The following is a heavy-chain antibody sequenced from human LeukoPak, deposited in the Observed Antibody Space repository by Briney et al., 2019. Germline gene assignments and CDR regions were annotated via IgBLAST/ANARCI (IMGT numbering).Heavy chain of an antibody. CDR3: ASPIESASYSAFDI. Sequence: GSSVKVSCKASGGTFSSYAISWVRQAPGQGLEWMGRIIPILGIANYAQKFQGRVTITADKSTSTAYMELSSLRSEDTAVYYCASPIESASYSAFDIWGQGTMVTVSS. V-gene: IGHV1-69*04. CDR1: GGTFSSYA. J-gene: IGHJ3*02. D-gene: IGHD1-26*01. CDR2: IIPILGIA.